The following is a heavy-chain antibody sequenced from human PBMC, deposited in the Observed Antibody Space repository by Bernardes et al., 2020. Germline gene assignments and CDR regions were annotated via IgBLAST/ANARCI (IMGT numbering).Heavy chain of an antibody. V-gene: IGHV4-59*01. CDR3: ARGEEMRRSIAAGGNWFDP. CDR2: IYYSGST. D-gene: IGHD6-13*01. J-gene: IGHJ5*02. CDR1: GGSISSYY. Sequence: SETLSLTCTVSGGSISSYYWSWIRQPPGKGLEWIGYIYYSGSTNYNPSLKSRVTISVDTSKNQFSLKLSSVTAADTAVYYCARGEEMRRSIAAGGNWFDPWGQGTLVTVSS.